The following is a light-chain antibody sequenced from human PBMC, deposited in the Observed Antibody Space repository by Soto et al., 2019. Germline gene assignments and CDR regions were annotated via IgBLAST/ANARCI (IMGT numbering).Light chain of an antibody. CDR1: QSVSSSY. J-gene: IGKJ3*01. V-gene: IGKV3-20*01. CDR3: QQYGSSPFT. Sequence: EIVLTQSPGTLSLSPGERATLSCRASQSVSSSYLAWYQQKPGQAPRLLIYGASSRATGIPDRFSGSGSGTVFTLTISRLDPEGFAVNYCQQYGSSPFTFGPGTKVDIK. CDR2: GAS.